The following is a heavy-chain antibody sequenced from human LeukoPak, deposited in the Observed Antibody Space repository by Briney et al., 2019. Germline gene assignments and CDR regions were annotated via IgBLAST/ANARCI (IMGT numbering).Heavy chain of an antibody. D-gene: IGHD2-2*01. CDR3: ARKHIVVVPAANPSYAFDI. CDR2: INPSDGTT. Sequence: ASVKVSCKASGYTFTSYYMHWVRQAPGQGLEWMGKINPSDGTTNYAQKFQGRVTITADESTSTAYMELSSLRSEDTAVYYCARKHIVVVPAANPSYAFDIWGQGTMVTVSS. V-gene: IGHV1-46*01. J-gene: IGHJ3*02. CDR1: GYTFTSYY.